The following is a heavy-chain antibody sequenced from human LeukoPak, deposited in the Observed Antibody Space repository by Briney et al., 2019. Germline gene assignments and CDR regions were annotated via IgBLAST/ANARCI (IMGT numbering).Heavy chain of an antibody. CDR1: GFTFSSYA. V-gene: IGHV3-15*01. J-gene: IGHJ4*02. CDR2: IKSKTDGGTT. D-gene: IGHD1-7*01. CDR3: TTDGDWNYVFDY. Sequence: GGSLRLSCAASGFTFSSYAMSWVRQAPGKGLEWVGRIKSKTDGGTTDYAAPVKGRFTISRDDSKNTLYLQMNNLKTEDTAVYYCTTDGDWNYVFDYWGQGTLVTVSS.